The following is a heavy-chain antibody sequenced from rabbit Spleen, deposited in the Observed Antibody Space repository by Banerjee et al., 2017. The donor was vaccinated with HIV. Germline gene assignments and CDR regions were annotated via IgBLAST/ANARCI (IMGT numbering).Heavy chain of an antibody. Sequence: QEQLVESGGDLVKPGASLTLTCIASGVSFSDSSYMCWVRQAPGQGLEWIACIATGSSGSTYFASWAKGRFTISKTSSTTVTLHMTSLTAADTAAYFCARDTSSSFSSYGMDLWGPGTLVTVS. V-gene: IGHV1S45*01. J-gene: IGHJ6*01. CDR2: IATGSSGST. D-gene: IGHD1-1*01. CDR1: GVSFSDSSY. CDR3: ARDTSSSFSSYGMDL.